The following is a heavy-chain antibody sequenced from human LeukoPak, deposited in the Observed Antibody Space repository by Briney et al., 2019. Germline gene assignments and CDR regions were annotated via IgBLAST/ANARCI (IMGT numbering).Heavy chain of an antibody. V-gene: IGHV1-46*01. J-gene: IGHJ6*02. CDR3: ARGGTVVTYYYYYGMDV. CDR1: GYTFTSYC. D-gene: IGHD4-23*01. CDR2: INPSGGST. Sequence: GASVKVSCKASGYTFTSYCMHWVRQAPGQGLEWMGIINPSGGSTSYAQKFQGRVTMTRDTSTSTVYMELSSLRSEDTAVYYCARGGTVVTYYYYYGMDVWGQGTTVTVSS.